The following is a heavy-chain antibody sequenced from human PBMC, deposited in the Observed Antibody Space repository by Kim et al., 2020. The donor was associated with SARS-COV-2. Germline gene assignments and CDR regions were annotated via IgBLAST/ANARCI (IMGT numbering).Heavy chain of an antibody. D-gene: IGHD1-26*01. CDR1: GFTFSKYA. J-gene: IGHJ6*02. CDR3: VKSRVGGAKYNLDV. Sequence: GGSLRLSCAASGFTFSKYAMTWVRQAPGKGLEWVSSISDSGGSKNYADSVKGRFTISRDNSNNTLFVQMNSLRAEDTAIYYCVKSRVGGAKYNLDVWGQGTTVTVSS. V-gene: IGHV3-23*01. CDR2: ISDSGGSK.